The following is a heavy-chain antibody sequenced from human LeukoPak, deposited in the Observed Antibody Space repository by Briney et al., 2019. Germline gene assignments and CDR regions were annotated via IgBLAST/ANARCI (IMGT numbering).Heavy chain of an antibody. CDR3: AKARGYGSGYFEY. Sequence: SETLSLTCSVSGYSISSGYYWGWVRQPPGKGLEWIGVVYRTGNAYYNPSLKSRVTISIDTSKNQFSLNLTSVTAADTAVYFCAKARGYGSGYFEYWGQGILVPVSS. D-gene: IGHD3-10*01. CDR1: GYSISSGYY. CDR2: VYRTGNA. J-gene: IGHJ4*02. V-gene: IGHV4-38-2*02.